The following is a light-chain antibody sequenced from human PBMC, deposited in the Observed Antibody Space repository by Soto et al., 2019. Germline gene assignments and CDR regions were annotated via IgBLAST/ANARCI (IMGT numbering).Light chain of an antibody. CDR2: EVS. CDR1: SSDVGAYDY. CDR3: SPYTSSSTRV. J-gene: IGLJ1*01. Sequence: QSVLTQPASVSGSPGQSITISCTGTSSDVGAYDYVSWYQQHPDKAPKLMIYEVSNRPSGVSNRFSGSKSVNTATLTISGLQADDEADYYCSPYTSSSTRVFGTGTKLTVL. V-gene: IGLV2-14*03.